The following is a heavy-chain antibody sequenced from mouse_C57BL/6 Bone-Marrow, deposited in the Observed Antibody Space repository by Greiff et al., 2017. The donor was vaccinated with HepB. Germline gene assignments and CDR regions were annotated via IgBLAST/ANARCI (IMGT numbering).Heavy chain of an antibody. CDR1: GFTFSNYW. CDR3: TYYSNYFDY. Sequence: EVNLVESGGGLVQPGGSMKLSCVASGFTFSNYWMNWVRQSPEKGLEWVAQIRLKSDNYATHYAESVKGRFTISRDDSKSSVYLQMNNLRAEDTGIYYCTYYSNYFDYWGQGTTLTVSS. CDR2: IRLKSDNYAT. V-gene: IGHV6-3*01. D-gene: IGHD2-5*01. J-gene: IGHJ2*01.